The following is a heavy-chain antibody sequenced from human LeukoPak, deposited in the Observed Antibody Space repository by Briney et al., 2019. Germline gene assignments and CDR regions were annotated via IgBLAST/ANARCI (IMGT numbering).Heavy chain of an antibody. J-gene: IGHJ4*02. CDR1: GYTFTSYG. CDR3: ARDSRVYCTNGVCLFDY. V-gene: IGHV1-18*01. Sequence: GASVKVSCKASGYTFTSYGISWVRQAPGQGLEWMGWISAYNGNTNYAQKLQGRVTMTTDTSTSTAYMELRSLRSDDTAVYYCARDSRVYCTNGVCLFDYWGQGTLVTVSS. CDR2: ISAYNGNT. D-gene: IGHD2-8*01.